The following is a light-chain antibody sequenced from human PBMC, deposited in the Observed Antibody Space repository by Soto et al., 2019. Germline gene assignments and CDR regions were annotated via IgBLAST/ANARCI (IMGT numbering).Light chain of an antibody. CDR2: DAS. J-gene: IGKJ4*01. V-gene: IGKV3-15*01. CDR3: QQYDNWPPLT. Sequence: EIVMTQSPATLSVSPGERATLSCRASQSVSTQLAWYQHKPGQAPRLLIYDASTRATGIPARLSGSGSGTEFTLTFSSLQSGDFAVYYCQQYDNWPPLTFGGGTKVEIK. CDR1: QSVSTQ.